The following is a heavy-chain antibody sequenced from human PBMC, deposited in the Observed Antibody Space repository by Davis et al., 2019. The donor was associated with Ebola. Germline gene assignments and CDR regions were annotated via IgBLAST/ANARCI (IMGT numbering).Heavy chain of an antibody. CDR3: AKDPLYCSSTSCYRDYYYYYMDV. CDR1: GFTFNSYS. D-gene: IGHD2-2*02. J-gene: IGHJ6*03. V-gene: IGHV3-23*01. CDR2: ISGSGGST. Sequence: GESLKISCAASGFTFNSYSMNWVRQAPGKGLEWVSAISGSGGSTYYADSVKGRFTISRDNSKNTLYLQMNSLRAEDTAVYYCAKDPLYCSSTSCYRDYYYYYMDVWGKGTTVTVSS.